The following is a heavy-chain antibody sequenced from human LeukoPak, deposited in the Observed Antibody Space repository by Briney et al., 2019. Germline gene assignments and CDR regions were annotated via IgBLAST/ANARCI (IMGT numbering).Heavy chain of an antibody. J-gene: IGHJ6*03. Sequence: PSETLSLTCSVSGGPINNYYWSWIRQPPGKGLEWIGHINNSGSTKYNPSLKSRVTISVDTSKNQFSLKLSSVTAADTAVYYCARDVMGKNYYYYYMDVWGKGTTVTVSS. CDR3: ARDVMGKNYYYYYMDV. CDR1: GGPINNYY. CDR2: INNSGST. V-gene: IGHV4-59*01. D-gene: IGHD7-27*01.